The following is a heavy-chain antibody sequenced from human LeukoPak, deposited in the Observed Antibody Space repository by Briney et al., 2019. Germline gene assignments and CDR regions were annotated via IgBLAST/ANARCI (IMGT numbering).Heavy chain of an antibody. CDR1: GGTFSSYA. Sequence: SVKVSCKASGGTFSSYAISWVRQAPGQGLEWMGRIIPILGIANYAQKFQGRVTITADKSTSTAYMELSSLRSEDTAVYYCARGSVFGDTRHAFDIWGQGTTVTVSS. CDR3: ARGSVFGDTRHAFDI. J-gene: IGHJ3*02. V-gene: IGHV1-69*04. D-gene: IGHD3-10*02. CDR2: IIPILGIA.